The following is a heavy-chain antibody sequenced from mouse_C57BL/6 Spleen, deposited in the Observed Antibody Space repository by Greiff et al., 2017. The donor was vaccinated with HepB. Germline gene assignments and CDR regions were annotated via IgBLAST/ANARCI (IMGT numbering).Heavy chain of an antibody. Sequence: VQLKESGAELARPGASVKMSCKASGYTFTSYTMHWVKQRPGQGLEWIGYINPSSGYTKYNQKFKDKATLTADKSSSTAYMQLSSLTSEDSAVYYCAREGGNYDYDEGYAMDYWGQGTSVTVSS. J-gene: IGHJ4*01. D-gene: IGHD2-4*01. CDR3: AREGGNYDYDEGYAMDY. CDR1: GYTFTSYT. V-gene: IGHV1-4*01. CDR2: INPSSGYT.